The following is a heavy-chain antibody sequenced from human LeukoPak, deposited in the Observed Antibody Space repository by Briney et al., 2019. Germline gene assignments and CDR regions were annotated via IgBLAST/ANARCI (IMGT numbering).Heavy chain of an antibody. V-gene: IGHV3-23*01. CDR3: AKAYYDFWSGYRY. CDR2: ISGSGTYT. D-gene: IGHD3-3*01. J-gene: IGHJ4*02. CDR1: GFTFSDYG. Sequence: GGSLRLSCAASGFTFSDYGMSWVRQAPGKGLEWVSTISGSGTYTYYADSVKGRFTISRDNSKNTLYLQMNSLRAEDTAVYYCAKAYYDFWSGYRYWGQGTLVTVSS.